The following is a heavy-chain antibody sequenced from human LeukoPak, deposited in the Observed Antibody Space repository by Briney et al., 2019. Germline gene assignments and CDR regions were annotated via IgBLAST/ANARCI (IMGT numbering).Heavy chain of an antibody. V-gene: IGHV3-33*01. CDR1: GFTFSSYG. Sequence: PGGSLRLSCAASGFTFSSYGMHWVRQAPGKGLEWVAVIWYDGSNKYYADSVKGRFTISRDNSKNMLYLQMNSLRAEDTAVYYCARDKDYYDSSGYLEYWGQGTLVTVSS. D-gene: IGHD3-22*01. J-gene: IGHJ4*02. CDR2: IWYDGSNK. CDR3: ARDKDYYDSSGYLEY.